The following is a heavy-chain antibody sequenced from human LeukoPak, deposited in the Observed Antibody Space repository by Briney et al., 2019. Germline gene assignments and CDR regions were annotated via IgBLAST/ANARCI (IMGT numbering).Heavy chain of an antibody. CDR2: ISYDGTNK. CDR3: AKDVIAAAVPWDYGMDV. J-gene: IGHJ6*02. Sequence: GGSLRLSCAASGFTFSTYGMHWLPQAPGKERVGVAVISYDGTNKYYADSVKGRFTISRDNSKNTLYLQMHSLRAEDTAVYYCAKDVIAAAVPWDYGMDVWGQGTTVTVSS. CDR1: GFTFSTYG. V-gene: IGHV3-30*18. D-gene: IGHD6-13*01.